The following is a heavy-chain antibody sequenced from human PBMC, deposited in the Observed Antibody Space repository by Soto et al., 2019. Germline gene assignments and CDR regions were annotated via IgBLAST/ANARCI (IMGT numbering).Heavy chain of an antibody. CDR3: VRDSARIVVVPGVDGDNWLDP. CDR2: ISGSSDNI. D-gene: IGHD2-2*01. J-gene: IGHJ5*02. CDR1: GVRVNVHF. V-gene: IGHV3-11*06. Sequence: PWWSLGLGCAASGVRVNVHFVAWIRQATGKGLECVSFISGSSDNIKYADSVKGRFTISRDNAKNSLYLQMNSLRAEDTAVYYCVRDSARIVVVPGVDGDNWLDPWGQGTLVTVSS.